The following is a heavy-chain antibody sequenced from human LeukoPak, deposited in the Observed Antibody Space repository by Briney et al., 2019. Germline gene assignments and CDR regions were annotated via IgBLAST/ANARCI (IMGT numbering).Heavy chain of an antibody. J-gene: IGHJ6*03. Sequence: SETLSLTCAVSGGSISSSNWWRWVRQPPGEGLEWIGEIYHSGSTNYNPSLKSRVTISVDKSKNQFSLKLSSVTAAATAVYYCARIVSGYDYSSGSSYYYYMDVWGKGTTVTVSS. CDR2: IYHSGST. D-gene: IGHD5-12*01. V-gene: IGHV4-4*02. CDR1: GGSISSSNW. CDR3: ARIVSGYDYSSGSSYYYYMDV.